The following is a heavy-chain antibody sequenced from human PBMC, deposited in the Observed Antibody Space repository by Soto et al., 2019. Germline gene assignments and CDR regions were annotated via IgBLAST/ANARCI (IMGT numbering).Heavy chain of an antibody. V-gene: IGHV4-39*01. CDR2: IYYSGST. Sequence: PSETLSLTCTVSGGSISSSSYYWGWIRQPPGKGLEWIGSIYYSGSTYYNPSLKSRVTISVDTSKNQFSLELSSVTAADTAVYYCARQGGGSYYYYGMDVWGQGTTVTVSS. CDR3: ARQGGGSYYYYGMDV. J-gene: IGHJ6*02. CDR1: GGSISSSSYY. D-gene: IGHD3-10*01.